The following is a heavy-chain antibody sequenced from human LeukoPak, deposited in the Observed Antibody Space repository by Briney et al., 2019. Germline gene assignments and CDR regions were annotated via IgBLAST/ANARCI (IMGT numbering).Heavy chain of an antibody. CDR2: ISGSGGST. D-gene: IGHD2-8*01. CDR3: AKGERYCTNGVCCRDY. CDR1: GFTFSSYA. J-gene: IGHJ4*02. Sequence: GGSLRLSCAASGFTFSSYAMNWVRQAPGKGLEWVSAISGSGGSTYYADSVKGRFTISRDNSKNTLYLQMNSLRAEDTAVYYCAKGERYCTNGVCCRDYWGQGTLVTVPS. V-gene: IGHV3-23*01.